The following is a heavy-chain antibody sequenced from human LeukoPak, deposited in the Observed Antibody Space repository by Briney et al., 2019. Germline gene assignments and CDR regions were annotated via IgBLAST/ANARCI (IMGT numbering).Heavy chain of an antibody. D-gene: IGHD4-17*01. J-gene: IGHJ3*02. V-gene: IGHV4-39*07. Sequence: SETLSLTCTVFGGSISSSSYYWGWIRQPPGKGLEWIGSIYYSGSTYYNPSLKSRVTISVDTSKNQFSLKLSSVTAADTAVYYCARGLYRLRVIDAFDIWGQGTMVTVSS. CDR2: IYYSGST. CDR1: GGSISSSSYY. CDR3: ARGLYRLRVIDAFDI.